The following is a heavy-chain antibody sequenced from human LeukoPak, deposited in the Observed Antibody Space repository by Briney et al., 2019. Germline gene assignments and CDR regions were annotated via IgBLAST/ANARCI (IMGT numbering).Heavy chain of an antibody. Sequence: SETLSLTCTVSGGSISSYYWSWIRQPPGKGLEWIGYIYYSGSTNYNPSLKSRVTISVDTSENQFSLKLSFVTAADTAVYYCARGGPQYYFDYWGQGTLVTVSS. J-gene: IGHJ4*02. CDR1: GGSISSYY. CDR2: IYYSGST. V-gene: IGHV4-59*01. D-gene: IGHD5-24*01. CDR3: ARGGPQYYFDY.